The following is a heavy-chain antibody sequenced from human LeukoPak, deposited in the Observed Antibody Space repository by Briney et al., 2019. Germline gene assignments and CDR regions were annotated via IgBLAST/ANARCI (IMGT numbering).Heavy chain of an antibody. J-gene: IGHJ4*02. D-gene: IGHD3-3*01. CDR3: ASSLPYDFWSGPFDY. CDR2: IVVGSGNT. Sequence: SVKVSCKASGFTFTSSAMQWVRQARGQRLEWIGWIVVGSGNTNYAQKFQERVTITRDMSTSTAYMELSRLRSDDTAVYYCASSLPYDFWSGPFDYWGQGTLVTVSS. CDR1: GFTFTSSA. V-gene: IGHV1-58*02.